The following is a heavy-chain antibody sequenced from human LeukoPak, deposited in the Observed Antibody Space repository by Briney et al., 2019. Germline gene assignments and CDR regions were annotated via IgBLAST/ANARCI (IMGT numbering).Heavy chain of an antibody. CDR2: IYYSGST. CDR3: ARDAVVSYYYDSSGYYYGMDV. V-gene: IGHV4-61*01. Sequence: SETLSLTCTVSGGSVSSGSYYWSWIRQPPGTGLEWIGYIYYSGSTNYNPSLKSRVTISVDTSKNQFSLKLSSVTAADTAVYYCARDAVVSYYYDSSGYYYGMDVWGQGTTVTVSS. D-gene: IGHD3-22*01. CDR1: GGSVSSGSYY. J-gene: IGHJ6*02.